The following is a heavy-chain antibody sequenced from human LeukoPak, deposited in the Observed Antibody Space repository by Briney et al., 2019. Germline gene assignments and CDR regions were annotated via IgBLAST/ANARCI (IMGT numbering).Heavy chain of an antibody. V-gene: IGHV3-23*01. Sequence: PGGSLRLSCAASGFTFSSYAMSWVRQAPGKGLEWVSAISGSGGSTYYADSVKGRFTISRDNSKNTLYLQMNSLRAEDTAVYYCAKLLGSMIVVVTNPVMDYWGQGALVTVSS. CDR2: ISGSGGST. J-gene: IGHJ4*02. CDR3: AKLLGSMIVVVTNPVMDY. CDR1: GFTFSSYA. D-gene: IGHD3-22*01.